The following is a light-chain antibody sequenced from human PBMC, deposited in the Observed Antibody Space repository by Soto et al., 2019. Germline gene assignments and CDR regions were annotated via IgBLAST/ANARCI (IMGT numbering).Light chain of an antibody. V-gene: IGLV1-44*01. J-gene: IGLJ3*02. CDR3: SAWDGSLNGLV. CDR2: NNV. Sequence: QSVLTQPPSASGTPGQRVTISCSGSSSNIGINILNWYRQVPGTAPKLLIYNNVHRPSGVPDRFSGSKSGASGSLAISGLQVEDEADYYCSAWDGSLNGLVFGGGTKLTVL. CDR1: SSNIGINI.